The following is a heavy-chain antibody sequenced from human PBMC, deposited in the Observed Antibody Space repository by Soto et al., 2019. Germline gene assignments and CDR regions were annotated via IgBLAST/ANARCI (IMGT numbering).Heavy chain of an antibody. CDR2: INSDGSST. J-gene: IGHJ4*02. CDR3: ARYHYYDGN. CDR1: GFTFSTFW. D-gene: IGHD3-22*01. V-gene: IGHV3-74*01. Sequence: EVQLVESGGGLVQPGASLRLSCAASGFTFSTFWMHWVRQAPGKGPVWVSRINSDGSSTIYADSVKGRFTISRDNAKNTLYLQMNSLRGEDTAVYYCARYHYYDGNWGQGTLVTVSS.